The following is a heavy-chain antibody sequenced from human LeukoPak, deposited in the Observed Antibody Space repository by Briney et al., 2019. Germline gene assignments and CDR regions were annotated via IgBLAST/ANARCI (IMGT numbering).Heavy chain of an antibody. D-gene: IGHD1-26*01. CDR2: VSAHNGKT. V-gene: IGHV1-18*01. J-gene: IGHJ4*02. CDR1: GYTFTTSY. CDR3: ARGGTYYPCIDY. Sequence: ASVKVSCKASGYTFTTSYINWVRQAPGQGLEWMGWVSAHNGKTSYAQKFQGRVTMTTDSPTNTAYMDLTSLRSDDTAVYYCARGGTYYPCIDYWGQGTQVTVSS.